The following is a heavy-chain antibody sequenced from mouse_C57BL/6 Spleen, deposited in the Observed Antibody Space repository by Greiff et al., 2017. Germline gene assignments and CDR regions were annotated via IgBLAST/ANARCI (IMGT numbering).Heavy chain of an antibody. CDR1: GFTFSSYA. J-gene: IGHJ4*01. CDR2: ISDGGSYT. V-gene: IGHV5-4*01. Sequence: EVKLVESGGGLVKPGGSLKLSCAASGFTFSSYAMSWVRQTPEKRLEWVATISDGGSYTYYPDNVKGRFTISRDNAKTNLYLQMSHLKSEDTAMYYCARDYYDSSYEAMDYWGQGTSVTVSS. D-gene: IGHD1-1*01. CDR3: ARDYYDSSYEAMDY.